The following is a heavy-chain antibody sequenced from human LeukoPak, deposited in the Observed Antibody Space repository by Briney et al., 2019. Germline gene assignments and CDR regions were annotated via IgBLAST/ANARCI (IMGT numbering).Heavy chain of an antibody. CDR2: IYSSGST. CDR3: ARDLDWNYADY. Sequence: PSETLSLTCTVSGGSISTYYWSWIRQPAGKGLEWIGRIYSSGSTNYNPSLKSRVTMSADTSKNQFSLILISVTAADTAVYYCARDLDWNYADYWGQGALVTVSS. CDR1: GGSISTYY. V-gene: IGHV4-4*07. J-gene: IGHJ4*02. D-gene: IGHD1-7*01.